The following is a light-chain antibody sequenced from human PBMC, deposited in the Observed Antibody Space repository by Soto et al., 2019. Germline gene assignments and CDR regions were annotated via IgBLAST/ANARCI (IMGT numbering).Light chain of an antibody. CDR2: LGS. CDR1: QSLLYSDGYNY. CDR3: MQALQTPLT. V-gene: IGKV2-28*01. J-gene: IGKJ3*01. Sequence: DIVMTQSPLSLPVTPGEPASISCRSSQSLLYSDGYNYLDWYLQKPGQPPQLLIYLGSNRASGVPDRFSGSGSGTEFTLKISRVEAEDVGVYYCMQALQTPLTFGPGTKVDI.